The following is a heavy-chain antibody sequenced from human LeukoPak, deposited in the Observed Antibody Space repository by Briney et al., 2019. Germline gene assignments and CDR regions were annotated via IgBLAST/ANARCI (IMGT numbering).Heavy chain of an antibody. CDR2: INHSGST. CDR1: GGSFSGYY. J-gene: IGHJ4*02. V-gene: IGHV4-34*01. D-gene: IGHD6-13*01. CDR3: ARGIADPYSFDS. Sequence: SETLSLTCAVYGGSFSGYYWSWIRQPPGKGLEWTGEINHSGSTNYNPSLKSRVTISVDTSKNQFSLKLSSVTAADTAVYYCARGIADPYSFDSWGQGILVTVSS.